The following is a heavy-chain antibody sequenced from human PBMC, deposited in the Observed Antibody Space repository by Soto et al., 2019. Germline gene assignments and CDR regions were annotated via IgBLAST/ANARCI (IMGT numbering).Heavy chain of an antibody. J-gene: IGHJ3*02. CDR2: MNPNSGNT. V-gene: IGHV1-8*01. CDR3: ARSFNDYGDAFDI. CDR1: GYTFTSYD. Sequence: ASVKVSCKASGYTFTSYDINWVRQATGQGLEWMGWMNPNSGNTGYAQKFQGRVTMTRNTSISTAYMELSSLRSEDTAVYYCARSFNDYGDAFDIWGQGTMVTVSS. D-gene: IGHD4-17*01.